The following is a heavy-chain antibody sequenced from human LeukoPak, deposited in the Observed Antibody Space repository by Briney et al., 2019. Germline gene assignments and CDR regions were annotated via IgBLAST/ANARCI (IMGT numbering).Heavy chain of an antibody. CDR3: ARGGPGYCSGGSCYHY. CDR1: GGTFSSYA. CDR2: IIPIFGTA. D-gene: IGHD2-15*01. V-gene: IGHV1-69*06. Sequence: ASVKVSCKASGGTFSSYAISWVRQAPGQGLEWMGGIIPIFGTANYAQKFQGRVTITADKSTSTAYMELSSLRSEDTAVYYCARGGPGYCSGGSCYHYWGRGTLVTVSS. J-gene: IGHJ4*02.